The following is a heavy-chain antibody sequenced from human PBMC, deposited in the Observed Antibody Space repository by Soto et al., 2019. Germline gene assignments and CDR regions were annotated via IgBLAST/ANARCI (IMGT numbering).Heavy chain of an antibody. V-gene: IGHV4-4*02. CDR3: VRAPHY. J-gene: IGHJ4*02. Sequence: TSETLSLTCAVSGDSVSGTLWWSWVRQPPEKGLEWIGEIHHSGSSNYNPSLKSRVIISVDKAKNQFALKLTSVTAADTAVYYCVRAPHYWGQGTLVTVSS. CDR1: GDSVSGTLW. CDR2: IHHSGSS.